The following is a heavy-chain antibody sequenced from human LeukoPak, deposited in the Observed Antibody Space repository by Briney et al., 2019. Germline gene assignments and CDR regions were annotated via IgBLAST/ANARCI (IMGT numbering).Heavy chain of an antibody. J-gene: IGHJ3*02. CDR1: GFTLSRYG. D-gene: IGHD3-10*01. V-gene: IGHV3-74*01. CDR2: INSEGSST. Sequence: GGSLRLSCAASGFTLSRYGMNWVRQAPGKGLVWVSRINSEGSSTTYADSVKGRFTISRDNAKNTVYLQMNSLRAEDTAVYYCARGHYGSGIHQGAFDIWGQGTIVTVSS. CDR3: ARGHYGSGIHQGAFDI.